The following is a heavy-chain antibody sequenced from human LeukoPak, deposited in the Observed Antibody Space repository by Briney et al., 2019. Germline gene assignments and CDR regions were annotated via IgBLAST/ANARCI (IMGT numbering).Heavy chain of an antibody. D-gene: IGHD5-18*01. V-gene: IGHV1-46*01. CDR3: ARGRGEQLWPVDY. Sequence: ASVKVSCKASGYTFTSYGISWVRQAPGQGLEWMGIINPSGGSTSYAQKFQGRVTMTRDTSTSTVYMELSSLRSEDTAVYYCARGRGEQLWPVDYWGQGTLSPSPQ. CDR1: GYTFTSYG. J-gene: IGHJ4*02. CDR2: INPSGGST.